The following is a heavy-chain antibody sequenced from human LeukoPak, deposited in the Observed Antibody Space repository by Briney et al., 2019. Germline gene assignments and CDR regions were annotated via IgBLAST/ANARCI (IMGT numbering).Heavy chain of an antibody. J-gene: IGHJ6*02. CDR1: GFTFSSYA. V-gene: IGHV3-23*01. Sequence: GGSLRLSCAASGFTFSSYAMSWVRQAPGKGLEWVSAISGSGGSTYYADSVKGRFTISRDNSKNTLYLQMNSLRAEDTAVYYCAKEDYDILTGYPQTQNYYYYYGMEVWGQGTTVTVSS. CDR3: AKEDYDILTGYPQTQNYYYYYGMEV. D-gene: IGHD3-9*01. CDR2: ISGSGGST.